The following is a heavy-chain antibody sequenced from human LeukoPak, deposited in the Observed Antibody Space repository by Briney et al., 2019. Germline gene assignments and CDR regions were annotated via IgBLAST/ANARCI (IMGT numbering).Heavy chain of an antibody. Sequence: SVKVSCKASGGTFSSYAISWVRQAPGQGLEWMGGIIPIFGTANYAQKFQGRVTITADESTSTAYMELSRLRSDDTAVYYCASYSNYGESWFDPWGQGTLVTVSS. J-gene: IGHJ5*02. CDR2: IIPIFGTA. CDR3: ASYSNYGESWFDP. CDR1: GGTFSSYA. V-gene: IGHV1-69*13. D-gene: IGHD4-11*01.